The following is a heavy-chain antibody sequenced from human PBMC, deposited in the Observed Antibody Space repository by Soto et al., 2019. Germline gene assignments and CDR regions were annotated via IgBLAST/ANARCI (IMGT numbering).Heavy chain of an antibody. CDR3: ARDPSPYTSGWYVIDF. V-gene: IGHV3-30*04. J-gene: IGHJ4*01. CDR2: ISYDGTNK. Sequence: GGSLRLSCAASGFIFSAYAMLWVRQAPGKGLEWVAAISYDGTNKYYADSIKGRFTISIDNSANTLFLQVNSLRREDTAMYYCARDPSPYTSGWYVIDFWGQGTLVTVSS. CDR1: GFIFSAYA. D-gene: IGHD6-19*01.